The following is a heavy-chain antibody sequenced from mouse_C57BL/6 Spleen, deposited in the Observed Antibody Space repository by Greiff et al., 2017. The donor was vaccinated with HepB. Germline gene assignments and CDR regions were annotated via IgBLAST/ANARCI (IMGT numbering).Heavy chain of an antibody. CDR2: ISYDGSN. CDR3: ARERITLDY. CDR1: GYSITSGYY. V-gene: IGHV3-6*01. D-gene: IGHD1-1*01. J-gene: IGHJ2*01. Sequence: EVKLQESGPGLVKPSQSLSLTCSVTGYSITSGYYWNWIRQFPGNKLEWMGYISYDGSNNYNPSLKNRISITRDTSKNQFFLKLNSVTTEDTATYYCARERITLDYWGQGTTLTVSS.